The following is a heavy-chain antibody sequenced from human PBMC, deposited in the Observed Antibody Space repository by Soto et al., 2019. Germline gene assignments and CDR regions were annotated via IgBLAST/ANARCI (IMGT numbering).Heavy chain of an antibody. Sequence: SETLSLTCTVSGGSISRYYWSWIRQPPGKGLEWIGYMYNTGSTVYSPSFQGQVTISADKSISTAYLQWSSLKASDTAMYYCARDLDYGGNSEASDVWGQGTMVTVSS. CDR3: ARDLDYGGNSEASDV. D-gene: IGHD4-17*01. CDR1: GGSISRYY. CDR2: MYNTGST. V-gene: IGHV4-59*12. J-gene: IGHJ3*01.